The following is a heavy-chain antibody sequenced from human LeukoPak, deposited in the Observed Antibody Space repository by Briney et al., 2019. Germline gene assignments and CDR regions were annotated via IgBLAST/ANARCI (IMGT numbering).Heavy chain of an antibody. D-gene: IGHD4-17*01. V-gene: IGHV4-34*01. CDR3: ARESVDYGDSDFDY. Sequence: SSETLSLTCAVYGGSFSGYFWTWIRQPPGKGLEWIGEIDHSGSTDYNPSLKSRVTLSVDTSKNQFSLRLTSVTAADTAVYYCARESVDYGDSDFDYWGQGTLVTVSS. CDR1: GGSFSGYF. J-gene: IGHJ4*02. CDR2: IDHSGST.